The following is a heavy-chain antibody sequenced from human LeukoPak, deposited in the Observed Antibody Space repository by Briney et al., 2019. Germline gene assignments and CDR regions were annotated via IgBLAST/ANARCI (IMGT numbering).Heavy chain of an antibody. CDR3: ARGGAPGFYFDY. J-gene: IGHJ4*02. CDR2: INQDGSEK. D-gene: IGHD3-10*01. CDR1: GFTFSTFW. Sequence: GGSLRLSCAASGFTFSTFWMSWVRQAPGKGLEWVAHINQDGSEKYFVDSVKGRFTISRDNAKNSLYLHMNSLGADDTAVYYCARGGAPGFYFDYWGQGTLVTVSS. V-gene: IGHV3-7*01.